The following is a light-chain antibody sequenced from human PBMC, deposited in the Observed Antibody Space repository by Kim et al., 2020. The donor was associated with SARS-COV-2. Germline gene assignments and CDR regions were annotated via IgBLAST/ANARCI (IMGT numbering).Light chain of an antibody. J-gene: IGLJ2*01. CDR2: SNN. CDR1: SSNIGSNT. CDR3: AAWDDSLNGQV. V-gene: IGLV1-44*01. Sequence: ELTQPPSASGTPGQRVTISCSGSSSNIGSNTVNWYQQLPGTAPKLLIYSNNQRPSGVPDRFSGSKSGNSASLAISGLQSEDEADYYCAAWDDSLNGQVFGGGTQLTVL.